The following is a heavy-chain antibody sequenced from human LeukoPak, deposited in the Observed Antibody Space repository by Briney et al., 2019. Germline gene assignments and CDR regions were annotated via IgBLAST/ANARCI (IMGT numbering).Heavy chain of an antibody. CDR3: ARGDWYYYYYYMDV. CDR2: IYYTGST. D-gene: IGHD3/OR15-3a*01. J-gene: IGHJ6*03. CDR1: GVSISNSSYY. V-gene: IGHV4-61*01. Sequence: SETLSLTCTVSGVSISNSSYYWSWIRQPPGKGLEWIGYIYYTGSTNYNPSLKSRVTISVDTSKNQFSLKLSSVTAADTAVYYCARGDWYYYYYYMDVWGKGTTVTISS.